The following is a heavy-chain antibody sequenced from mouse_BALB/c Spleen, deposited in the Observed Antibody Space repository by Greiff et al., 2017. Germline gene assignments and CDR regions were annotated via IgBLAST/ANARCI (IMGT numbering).Heavy chain of an antibody. CDR1: GFTFSDYY. Sequence: EVKVVESGGGLVKPGGSLKLSCAASGFTFSDYYMYWVRQTPEKRLEWVATISDGGSYTYYPDSVKGRFTISRDNAKNNLYLQMSSLKSEDTAMYYCASPYDGYSWFAYWGQGTLVTVSA. V-gene: IGHV5-4*02. CDR3: ASPYDGYSWFAY. J-gene: IGHJ3*01. D-gene: IGHD2-3*01. CDR2: ISDGGSYT.